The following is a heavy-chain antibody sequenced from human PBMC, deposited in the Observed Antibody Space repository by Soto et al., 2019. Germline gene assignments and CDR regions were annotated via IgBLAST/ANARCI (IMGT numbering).Heavy chain of an antibody. Sequence: GGSLRLSCAASGFTFSSYGMHWVRQAPGKGLEWVAVIWYDGNNKYYADSVKGRFTISRDNSKNTLYLQMNSLRAEDTAVYYCARQVVPAAPYYYYGMDVWGQGTTVTVSS. J-gene: IGHJ6*02. CDR3: ARQVVPAAPYYYYGMDV. CDR1: GFTFSSYG. D-gene: IGHD2-2*01. CDR2: IWYDGNNK. V-gene: IGHV3-33*01.